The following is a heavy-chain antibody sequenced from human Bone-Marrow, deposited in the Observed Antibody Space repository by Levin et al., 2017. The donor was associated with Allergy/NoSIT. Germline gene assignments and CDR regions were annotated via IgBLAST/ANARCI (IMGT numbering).Heavy chain of an antibody. CDR3: VRHRNYADAFDI. V-gene: IGHV5-10-1*01. D-gene: IGHD4-11*01. CDR1: GYSFTNYW. Sequence: GESLKISCKGSGYSFTNYWITWVRQMPGKGLEWMGTIDPTDSYTTYSPSFQGHVTISVDKSISTAYLQWSSLKASDTAMYYCVRHRNYADAFDIWGQGTMVTVSS. J-gene: IGHJ3*02. CDR2: IDPTDSYT.